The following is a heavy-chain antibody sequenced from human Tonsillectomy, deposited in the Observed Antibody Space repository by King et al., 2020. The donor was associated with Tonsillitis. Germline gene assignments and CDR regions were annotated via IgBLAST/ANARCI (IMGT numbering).Heavy chain of an antibody. J-gene: IGHJ4*02. D-gene: IGHD1-26*01. Sequence: VQLVESGGGLVQPGGSLRLSCAASGFTLSTYAMSWVRQAPGKGLEWVSSISGRDGSTYCADSVKGRFIISRDNCKNTVDLQMNSLRAEDRAVYYCAKDLGMSGVGATLGDWGQGTLVTVSS. CDR1: GFTLSTYA. CDR2: ISGRDGST. V-gene: IGHV3-23*04. CDR3: AKDLGMSGVGATLGD.